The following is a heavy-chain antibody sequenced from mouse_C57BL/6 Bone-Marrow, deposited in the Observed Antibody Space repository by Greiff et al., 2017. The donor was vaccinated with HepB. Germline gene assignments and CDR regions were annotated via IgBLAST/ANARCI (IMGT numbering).Heavy chain of an antibody. CDR3: ARKNYYSNYDAMDY. CDR2: IYPGSGST. D-gene: IGHD2-5*01. CDR1: GYTFTSYW. J-gene: IGHJ4*01. V-gene: IGHV1-55*01. Sequence: QVQLQQSGAELVKPGASVKMSCKASGYTFTSYWITWVKQRPGQGLEWIGDIYPGSGSTNYNEKFKSKATLTVDTSSSTAYMQLSSLTSEDSAVYYCARKNYYSNYDAMDYWGQGTSVTVSS.